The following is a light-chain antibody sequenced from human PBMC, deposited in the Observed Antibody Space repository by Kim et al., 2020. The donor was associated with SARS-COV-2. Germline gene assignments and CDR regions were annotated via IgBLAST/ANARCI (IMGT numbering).Light chain of an antibody. CDR3: QQYGSSPRT. CDR1: QSVSRSY. J-gene: IGKJ2*01. Sequence: ELVLTQSPGTLSLSPGERATLSCRASQSVSRSYLAWYQQKPGQAPRLLIYGASSRATGIPDRFSGSWSGTDFTLTISRLEPEDFAVYYCQQYGSSPRTFGQGTKLEL. V-gene: IGKV3-20*01. CDR2: GAS.